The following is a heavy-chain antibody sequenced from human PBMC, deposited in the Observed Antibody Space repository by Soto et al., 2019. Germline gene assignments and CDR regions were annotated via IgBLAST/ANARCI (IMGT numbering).Heavy chain of an antibody. CDR1: GVTLSSET. D-gene: IGHD3-16*01. Sequence: QVQLVQSGADVKKPGFSVKVACQSSGVTLSSETVGWGRQAPGQGLVWVWGIIPLFGTARYAQKFQGRVTITADESTSTVYMELSSLRSDDAAVYFCATELGENPASPFDAWGQGTLVTVSS. CDR2: IIPLFGTA. CDR3: ATELGENPASPFDA. V-gene: IGHV1-69*01. J-gene: IGHJ4*02.